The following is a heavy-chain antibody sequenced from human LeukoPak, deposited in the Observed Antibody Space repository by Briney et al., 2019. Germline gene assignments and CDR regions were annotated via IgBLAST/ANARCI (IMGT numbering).Heavy chain of an antibody. CDR2: ISYGGSNK. CDR1: GFTFSSYA. CDR3: ARATAPFWSGYPIDY. V-gene: IGHV3-30-3*01. Sequence: GRSLRLSCAASGFTFSSYAMHWVRQAPGKGLEWVAVISYGGSNKYYADSVKGRFTISRDNSKNTLYLQMNSLRAEDTAVYYCARATAPFWSGYPIDYWGQGTLVTVSS. D-gene: IGHD3-3*01. J-gene: IGHJ4*02.